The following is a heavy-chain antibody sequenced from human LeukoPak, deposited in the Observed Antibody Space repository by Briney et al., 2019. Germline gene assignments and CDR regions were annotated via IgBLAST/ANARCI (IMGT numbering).Heavy chain of an antibody. CDR1: GFTFSSYW. Sequence: WGSLRLSCVASGFTFSSYWMSWVRQAPGKGLEWVANIKEDGSEEYYGDSVKGRFTISRDNAKNSLYLQMNSLRAEDTAVYYCARTYSGTFGYWGQGTLVTVSS. CDR2: IKEDGSEE. V-gene: IGHV3-7*05. J-gene: IGHJ4*02. CDR3: ARTYSGTFGY. D-gene: IGHD1-26*01.